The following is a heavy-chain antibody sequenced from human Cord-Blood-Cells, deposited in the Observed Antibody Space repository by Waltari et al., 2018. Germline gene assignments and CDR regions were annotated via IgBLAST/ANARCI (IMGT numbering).Heavy chain of an antibody. CDR3: ARGYNWNDGGAY. J-gene: IGHJ4*02. D-gene: IGHD1-20*01. CDR2: IYSGGST. CDR1: GFTVSSIY. V-gene: IGHV3-53*01. Sequence: EVQLVESGGGLIQPGGSLRLSCAASGFTVSSIYMSWVRQAPGKGLGVVAVIYSGGSTYYADSVKGRFTSSRDNSKNTLYLQMNSLRAEDTAVYYCARGYNWNDGGAYWGQGTLVTVSS.